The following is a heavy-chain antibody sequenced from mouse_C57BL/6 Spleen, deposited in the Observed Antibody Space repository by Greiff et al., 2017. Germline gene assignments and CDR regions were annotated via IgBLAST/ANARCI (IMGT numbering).Heavy chain of an antibody. CDR2: IYPGSGNT. Sequence: VQLQESGAELVRPGASVKLSCKASGYTFTDYYINWVKQRPGQGLEWIARIYPGSGNTYYNEKFKGKATLTAEKSSSTAYMQLSSLTSEDSAVYFCAREGSFDYWGQGTTLTVSS. J-gene: IGHJ2*01. CDR3: AREGSFDY. CDR1: GYTFTDYY. V-gene: IGHV1-76*01.